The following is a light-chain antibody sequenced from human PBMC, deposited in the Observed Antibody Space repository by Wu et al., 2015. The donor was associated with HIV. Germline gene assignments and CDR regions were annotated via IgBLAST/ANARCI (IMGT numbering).Light chain of an antibody. CDR1: QDISTW. CDR3: QQCYTFPLS. V-gene: IGKV1-12*01. J-gene: IGKJ4*01. Sequence: DIQVSQSPSFVSASVGDRVIITCRPTQDISTWLAWYQMKPGKGPKLLISAASTLQHGVPSRFSGSRSGRDFILTIDNIQPEDFATYYCQQCYTFPLSFGGGTKIESK. CDR2: AAS.